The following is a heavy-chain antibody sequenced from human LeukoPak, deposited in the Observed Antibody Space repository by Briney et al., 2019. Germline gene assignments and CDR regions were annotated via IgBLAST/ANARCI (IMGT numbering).Heavy chain of an antibody. V-gene: IGHV1-69*05. Sequence: SVKVSCKASGGTFSNYAFSWVRQAPGQGLEWMGGIIPIFGAADYAQKFQGRVTITTDESTSSAYMELSSLRSEDTAVYFCSLGDCSTTKCPRGYLYYYMDVWGKGTTVTVSS. CDR2: IIPIFGAA. CDR3: SLGDCSTTKCPRGYLYYYMDV. CDR1: GGTFSNYA. J-gene: IGHJ6*03. D-gene: IGHD2-2*01.